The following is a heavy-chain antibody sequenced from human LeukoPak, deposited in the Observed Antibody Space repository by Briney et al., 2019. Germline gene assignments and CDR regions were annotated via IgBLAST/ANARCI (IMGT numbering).Heavy chain of an antibody. CDR2: ISGSGGST. D-gene: IGHD3-9*01. Sequence: PGGSLRLSCAASGFTFSSYGMSWVRQAPGKGLEWVSAISGSGGSTYYADSVKGRFTISRDNSKNTLYLQMNSLRAEDTAVYYCAKGIEGYFDWSIDYWGQGTLVTVSS. J-gene: IGHJ4*02. V-gene: IGHV3-23*01. CDR1: GFTFSSYG. CDR3: AKGIEGYFDWSIDY.